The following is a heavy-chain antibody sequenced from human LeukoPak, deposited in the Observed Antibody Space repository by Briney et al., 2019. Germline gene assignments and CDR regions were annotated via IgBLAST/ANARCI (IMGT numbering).Heavy chain of an antibody. CDR3: ARLQKTSIAARSGFQH. Sequence: GASVKVSCKASGYTFTDYFMYWVRQAPGQGLDWMGWINPHNGVTDYAQKFRGRVTLTRDTSISTAYLELSRLRSDDTAVYYCARLQKTSIAARSGFQHWGQGTLVTVSS. V-gene: IGHV1-2*02. CDR1: GYTFTDYF. D-gene: IGHD6-6*01. J-gene: IGHJ1*01. CDR2: INPHNGVT.